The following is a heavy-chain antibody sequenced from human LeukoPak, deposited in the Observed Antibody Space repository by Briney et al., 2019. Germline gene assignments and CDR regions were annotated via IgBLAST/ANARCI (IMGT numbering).Heavy chain of an antibody. V-gene: IGHV1-8*03. CDR1: GYTFTSYD. CDR2: MNPNSGNT. D-gene: IGHD3-22*01. CDR3: ARTRNDYDSSGYFDY. J-gene: IGHJ4*02. Sequence: ASVKVSCKASGYTFTSYDINWVRQATGQGVEWMGWMNPNSGNTGYAQKFQGRVTITRNTSISTAYMELSSLRSEDTAVYYCARTRNDYDSSGYFDYWGQGTLVTVSS.